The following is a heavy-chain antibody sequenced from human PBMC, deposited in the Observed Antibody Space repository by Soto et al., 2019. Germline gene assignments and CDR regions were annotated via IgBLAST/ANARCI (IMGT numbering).Heavy chain of an antibody. CDR2: TYYRGIT. CDR1: GGSISSYY. V-gene: IGHV4-59*01. J-gene: IGHJ3*01. D-gene: IGHD2-8*01. Sequence: QVQLQESDPGLVKPSETLSLTCTVSGGSISSYYWSWIRQPPGKGLEWIGYTYYRGITNYNPSLRSRVSISGYTSKSPFSLKLSTVTAADTAVYYCAAIGLSPKDHFDYWGQWTMVTASS. CDR3: AAIGLSPKDHFDY.